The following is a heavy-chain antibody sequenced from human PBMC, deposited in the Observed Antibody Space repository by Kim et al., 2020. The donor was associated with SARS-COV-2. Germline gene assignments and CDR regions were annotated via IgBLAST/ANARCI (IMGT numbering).Heavy chain of an antibody. CDR3: ARDGAVTMIVVVVAPYYYYSMDV. Sequence: GGSLRLSCAASGFTFSSYSMNWVRQAPGKGLEWVSSISSSSSYIYYADSVKGRFTISRDNAKNSLYLQMNSLRAEDTAVYYCARDGAVTMIVVVVAPYYYYSMDVWGQGTTVTVS. CDR2: ISSSSSYI. J-gene: IGHJ6*02. V-gene: IGHV3-21*01. CDR1: GFTFSSYS. D-gene: IGHD3-22*01.